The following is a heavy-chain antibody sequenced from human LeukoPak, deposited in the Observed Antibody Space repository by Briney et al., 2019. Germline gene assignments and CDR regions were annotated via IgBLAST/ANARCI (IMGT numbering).Heavy chain of an antibody. Sequence: GGSLTPSHAPSGFTFSTYSMNWVRQAPGKGLGWVSSIISSSSSYIYYADSVKGRFNISRDNAKNSLYLQMNSLRAEDTAVYYCARDQGTPYDSSGYYSFDYWGQGTLVTVSS. D-gene: IGHD3-22*01. V-gene: IGHV3-21*01. J-gene: IGHJ4*02. CDR3: ARDQGTPYDSSGYYSFDY. CDR1: GFTFSTYS. CDR2: IISSSSSYI.